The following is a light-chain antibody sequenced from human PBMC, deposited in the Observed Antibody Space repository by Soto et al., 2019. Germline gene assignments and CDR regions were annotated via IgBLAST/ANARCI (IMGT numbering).Light chain of an antibody. CDR3: SSHTSSTTDYV. CDR2: EVS. Sequence: QSALTQPASVSGSPGQSITISCTGSSSDVGSDQYVSWYQQHPGKAPKVIIYEVSNRPSGVSNRFSGSKSSNTASLTISGLQAEDEADYYCSSHTSSTTDYVFGTGTKLTVL. CDR1: SSDVGSDQY. V-gene: IGLV2-14*01. J-gene: IGLJ1*01.